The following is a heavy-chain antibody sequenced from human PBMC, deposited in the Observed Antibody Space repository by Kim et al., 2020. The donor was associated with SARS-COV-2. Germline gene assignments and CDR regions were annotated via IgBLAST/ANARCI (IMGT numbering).Heavy chain of an antibody. CDR3: ARGRLLLWFGELFDY. V-gene: IGHV1-3*01. D-gene: IGHD3-10*01. CDR1: GYTFTSYA. Sequence: ASVKVSCKASGYTFTSYAMHWVRQAPGQRLEWMGWINAGNGNTKYSQKFQGRVTITRDTSASTAYMELSSLRSEDTAVYYCARGRLLLWFGELFDYWGQGTLVTVSS. CDR2: INAGNGNT. J-gene: IGHJ4*02.